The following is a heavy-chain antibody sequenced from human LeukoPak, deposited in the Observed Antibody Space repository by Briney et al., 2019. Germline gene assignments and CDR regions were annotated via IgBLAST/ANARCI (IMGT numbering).Heavy chain of an antibody. CDR3: AREGARDDFVVVPAALDF. Sequence: SETLSLTCTVSNGSIGSYYWTWIRQPAGKGLKWIGRIHRTGSTNYNPSLTSRVIMSVDTSKNQFSLRLTSLTAADTAVYYCAREGARDDFVVVPAALDFWGLGTLVTVSS. J-gene: IGHJ4*02. D-gene: IGHD2-2*01. CDR1: NGSIGSYY. CDR2: IHRTGST. V-gene: IGHV4-4*07.